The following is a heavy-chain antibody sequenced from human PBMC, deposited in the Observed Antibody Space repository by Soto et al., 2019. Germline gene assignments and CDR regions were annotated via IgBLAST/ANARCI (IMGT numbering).Heavy chain of an antibody. CDR1: GGSISSGGYY. CDR3: ARSPAIDYYGSGSYGNNWFDP. D-gene: IGHD3-10*01. CDR2: IYYSGST. Sequence: PSETLSLTCTVSGGSISSGGYYWSWIRQHPGKGLEWIGYIYYSGSTYYNPSLKSRVTISVDTSMNQFSLKLSSVTAADTAVYYCARSPAIDYYGSGSYGNNWFDPWGQGTLVTVSS. J-gene: IGHJ5*02. V-gene: IGHV4-31*03.